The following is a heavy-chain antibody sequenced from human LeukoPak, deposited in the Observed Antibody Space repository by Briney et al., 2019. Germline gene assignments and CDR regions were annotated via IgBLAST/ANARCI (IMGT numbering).Heavy chain of an antibody. CDR2: INHSGST. Sequence: SETLSLTCAVYGGSFSGYYWSWIRQPPGKGLEWIGEINHSGSTNYNPSLKSRVTISVDTSKNQFSLKLSTVTAADVAVYYCARDYGSGSYGVDYWGQGTLVTVSS. CDR3: ARDYGSGSYGVDY. J-gene: IGHJ4*02. CDR1: GGSFSGYY. D-gene: IGHD3-10*01. V-gene: IGHV4-34*01.